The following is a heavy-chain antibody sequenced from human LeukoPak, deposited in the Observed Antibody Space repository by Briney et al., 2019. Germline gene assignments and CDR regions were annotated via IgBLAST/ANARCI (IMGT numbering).Heavy chain of an antibody. Sequence: GGSLRLSCAASGFTFSDYYMSWIRQAPGKGLEWVSYISSSGSTIYYADSVKGRFTISRDNAKNSLYLQMNSLRAEDTAVYYCARAWGPHDYGDYVLGYWGQGTLVTVSS. V-gene: IGHV3-11*04. CDR1: GFTFSDYY. J-gene: IGHJ4*02. D-gene: IGHD4-17*01. CDR3: ARAWGPHDYGDYVLGY. CDR2: ISSSGSTI.